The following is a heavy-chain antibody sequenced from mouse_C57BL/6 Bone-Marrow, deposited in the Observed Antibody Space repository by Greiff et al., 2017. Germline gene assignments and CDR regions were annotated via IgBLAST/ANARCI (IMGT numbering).Heavy chain of an antibody. CDR1: GFTFSSYG. Sequence: EVQLQESGGDLVKPGGSLKLSCAASGFTFSSYGMSWVRQTPDKRLEWVATIGSGGSYTYYTDSVKGRITIAKDNAKNTLYLQMSSLKSEDTAMCYCARDDYDWYFDVWGTGTTVTGSS. CDR2: IGSGGSYT. J-gene: IGHJ1*03. V-gene: IGHV5-6*01. CDR3: ARDDYDWYFDV. D-gene: IGHD2-4*01.